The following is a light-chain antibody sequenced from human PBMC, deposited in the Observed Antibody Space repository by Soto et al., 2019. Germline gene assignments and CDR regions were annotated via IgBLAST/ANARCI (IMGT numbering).Light chain of an antibody. CDR2: GAS. CDR1: QSVSSSY. Sequence: EIVLTQSPGTLSLSPGERATLSCRASQSVSSSYLAWYQQKPGQAPRLLIYGASSRATGIPDRFSGSGSGTDFTLTISRLETKDFAMYYCQQYGSSRTFGQGTKVDI. V-gene: IGKV3-20*01. J-gene: IGKJ1*01. CDR3: QQYGSSRT.